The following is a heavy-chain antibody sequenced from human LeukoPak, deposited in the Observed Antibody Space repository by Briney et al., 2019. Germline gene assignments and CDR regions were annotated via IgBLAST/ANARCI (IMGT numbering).Heavy chain of an antibody. D-gene: IGHD3-10*01. J-gene: IGHJ4*02. Sequence: ASVNVSCKASGYTFTGYYXXXXXQAXGQXLEXXXWTNPNRGGTKFGQKFPGRVTMTRDTSINTAYMGLSRLRFEDTAVYYCARGLIWFGELSFDYWGQGTLVTVSS. CDR3: ARGLIWFGELSFDY. CDR1: GYTFTGYY. V-gene: IGHV1-2*02. CDR2: TNPNRGGT.